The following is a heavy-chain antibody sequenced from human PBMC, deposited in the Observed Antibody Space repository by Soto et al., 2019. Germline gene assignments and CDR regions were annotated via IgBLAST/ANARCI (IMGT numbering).Heavy chain of an antibody. V-gene: IGHV3-23*01. CDR1: GLTLSNYA. Sequence: EVQLLESGGGLVQPGGSLRLTCAASGLTLSNYAMTWVRQAPGKGLGWVSAISSSSTGGGTHYADSVKGRFTISRDISKNTLSLQLHSLRAEDTAKYYCAKGGLSTTFYFDYWGQGTLVTVSS. D-gene: IGHD3-3*01. J-gene: IGHJ4*02. CDR3: AKGGLSTTFYFDY. CDR2: ISSSSTGGGT.